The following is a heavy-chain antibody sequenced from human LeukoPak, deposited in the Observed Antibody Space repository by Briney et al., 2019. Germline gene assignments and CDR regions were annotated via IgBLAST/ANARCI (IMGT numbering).Heavy chain of an antibody. J-gene: IGHJ6*03. CDR1: GGSISSYS. CDR2: IYYSGRT. CDR3: ARGWDYMDV. D-gene: IGHD1-26*01. V-gene: IGHV4-59*08. Sequence: SETLSLTCTVSGGSISSYSWSWIRQPPGKGLEWIGYIYYSGRTNYNPSLKSRVTMSADTSKNQFSLKLNSVTAADTAVYYCARGWDYMDVWGKGTTVTISS.